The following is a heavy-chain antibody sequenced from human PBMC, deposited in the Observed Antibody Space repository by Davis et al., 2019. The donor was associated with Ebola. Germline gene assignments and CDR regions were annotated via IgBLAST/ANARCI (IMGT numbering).Heavy chain of an antibody. CDR2: IYYSGST. Sequence: PSETLSLTCTVSGGSISSSSYYWGWIRQPPGKGLEWIGSIYYSGSTYYNPSLKSRVTISVDTSKNQFSLKLSSVTAADTAVYYCARFLDYGDYVESDAFDIWGQGTMVTVSS. V-gene: IGHV4-39*01. J-gene: IGHJ3*02. CDR1: GGSISSSSYY. CDR3: ARFLDYGDYVESDAFDI. D-gene: IGHD4-17*01.